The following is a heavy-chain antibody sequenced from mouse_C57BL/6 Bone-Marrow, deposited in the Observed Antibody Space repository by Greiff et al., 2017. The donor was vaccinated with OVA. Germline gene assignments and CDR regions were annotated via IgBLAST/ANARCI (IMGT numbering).Heavy chain of an antibody. J-gene: IGHJ1*03. CDR2: ISNGGGST. Sequence: EVQVVESGGGLVQPGGSLKLSCAASGFTFSDYYMYWVRQTPEKRLEWVAYISNGGGSTYYPDTVKGRFTISRDNAKNTLYLQMSRLKSEDTAMYYCARRHYGSSLGYFDVWGTGTTVTVSS. CDR3: ARRHYGSSLGYFDV. D-gene: IGHD1-1*01. CDR1: GFTFSDYY. V-gene: IGHV5-12*01.